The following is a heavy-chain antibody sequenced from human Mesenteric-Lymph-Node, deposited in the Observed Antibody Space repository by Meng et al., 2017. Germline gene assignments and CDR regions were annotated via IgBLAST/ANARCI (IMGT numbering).Heavy chain of an antibody. CDR2: INHRGST. D-gene: IGHD2-15*01. J-gene: IGHJ4*02. CDR3: ARDQGGAGAY. V-gene: IGHV4-34*01. CDR1: VGSFSGHS. Sequence: QVQLQQWGAGQLKPSETLSLTCAAYVGSFSGHSWTWIRQSPGKGLEWIGDINHRGSTNYNPSLKSRVTISVDTSKNQFSLELNYVTAADTAVYHCARDQGGAGAYWGQGTLVTVSS.